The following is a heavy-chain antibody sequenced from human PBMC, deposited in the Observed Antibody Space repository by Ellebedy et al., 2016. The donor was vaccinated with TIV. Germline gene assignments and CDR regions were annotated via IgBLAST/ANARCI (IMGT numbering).Heavy chain of an antibody. CDR2: VYYSGST. D-gene: IGHD1-1*01. Sequence: SETLSLTCSVSGGSIGSFFWSWIRHSPGKGLEWIGDVYYSGSTRYNPSLRRRVSMSVDMSLNQFSLSLRSVTTADTGVYYCASDRDNADNGVYFYGMDVWGQGTTVTVSS. J-gene: IGHJ6*02. CDR1: GGSIGSFF. CDR3: ASDRDNADNGVYFYGMDV. V-gene: IGHV4-59*01.